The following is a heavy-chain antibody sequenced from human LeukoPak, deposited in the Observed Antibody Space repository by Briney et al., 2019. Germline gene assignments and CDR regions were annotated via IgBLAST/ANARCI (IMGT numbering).Heavy chain of an antibody. CDR3: VREYSFGPYGMDV. V-gene: IGHV3-64D*09. CDR1: GFPFSSYA. Sequence: AGGSLRLSCSASGFPFSSYAMHWVRQAPGKGLEYVSAISDSGGSTYYADSVKGRFTISRDNSKNTLYLQMSSLRAEDTAEYFCVREYSFGPYGMDVWGQGTTVTVSS. J-gene: IGHJ6*02. CDR2: ISDSGGST. D-gene: IGHD2-15*01.